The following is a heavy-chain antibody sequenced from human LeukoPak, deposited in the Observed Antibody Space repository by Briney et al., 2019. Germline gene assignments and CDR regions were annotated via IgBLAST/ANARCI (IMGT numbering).Heavy chain of an antibody. V-gene: IGHV1-18*04. CDR2: ISVYNGNT. Sequence: GASVKVSCKASGYTFSNYGINWVRQAPGQGLEWMGWISVYNGNTNYAQKFQGRVTMTTDTSTSTAYMELRSLRSDDTAVYYRARGERSITMVRGVISPWGQGTLVTVSS. D-gene: IGHD3-10*01. J-gene: IGHJ5*02. CDR1: GYTFSNYG. CDR3: ARGERSITMVRGVISP.